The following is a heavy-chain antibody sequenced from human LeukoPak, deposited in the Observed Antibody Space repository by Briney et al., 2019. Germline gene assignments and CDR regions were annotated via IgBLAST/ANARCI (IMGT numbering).Heavy chain of an antibody. Sequence: PPETLALTCTVSSGSISSSNYFWGWFRQPPGKGLEWIGNIYSHGKTYYNPSLRSRVAISLDTSKNQFSLNLRSVNAADTAVYYCASPSGRSGDYGADSWGQGTLVIVSS. D-gene: IGHD4-17*01. CDR2: IYSHGKT. V-gene: IGHV4-39*07. CDR3: ASPSGRSGDYGADS. J-gene: IGHJ4*02. CDR1: SGSISSSNYF.